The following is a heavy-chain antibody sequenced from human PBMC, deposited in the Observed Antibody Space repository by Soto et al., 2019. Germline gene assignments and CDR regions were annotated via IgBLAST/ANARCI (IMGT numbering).Heavy chain of an antibody. Sequence: SETLSLTCTVSGGSISRYYWSWIRQPAGKGLEWIGRIYTSGSTNYNPSLKSRVTMLVDTSTNQFSLKLSSVTAAATAVSYCARAPMYIWYNVGYYSYGIHVSGQGTTLTRSS. D-gene: IGHD1-1*01. CDR3: ARAPMYIWYNVGYYSYGIHV. CDR1: GGSISRYY. V-gene: IGHV4-4*07. CDR2: IYTSGST. J-gene: IGHJ6*02.